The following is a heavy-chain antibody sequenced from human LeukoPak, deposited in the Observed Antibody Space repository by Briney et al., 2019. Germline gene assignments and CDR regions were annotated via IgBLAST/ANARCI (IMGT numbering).Heavy chain of an antibody. D-gene: IGHD1-26*01. CDR3: AREVGATNS. Sequence: GGSLRLSCAASGFTFSNYWMSWVRQAPGKGLEWVANIKQDGSEKYYVDSVKGRFTISRDNAKNSLFLQMNSLRAEDTAVHCCAREVGATNSWGQGTLVTVSS. J-gene: IGHJ4*02. V-gene: IGHV3-7*01. CDR2: IKQDGSEK. CDR1: GFTFSNYW.